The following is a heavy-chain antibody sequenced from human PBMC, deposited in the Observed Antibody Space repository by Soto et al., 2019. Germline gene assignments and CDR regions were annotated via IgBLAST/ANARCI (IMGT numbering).Heavy chain of an antibody. CDR1: GGSISSYY. CDR3: ARVKESMTTVTNWFDP. J-gene: IGHJ5*02. D-gene: IGHD4-17*01. CDR2: IYYSGST. V-gene: IGHV4-59*01. Sequence: PSETLSLTCTVSGGSISSYYWSWIRQPPGKGLDWIGYIYYSGSTNYNPSLKSRVTISVYTSKNQFSLKLSSVTAADTAVYYCARVKESMTTVTNWFDPWGQGTLVTVSS.